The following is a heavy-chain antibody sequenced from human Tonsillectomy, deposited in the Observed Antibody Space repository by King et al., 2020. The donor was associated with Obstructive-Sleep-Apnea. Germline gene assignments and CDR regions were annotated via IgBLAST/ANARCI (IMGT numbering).Heavy chain of an antibody. J-gene: IGHJ5*02. D-gene: IGHD6-13*01. CDR3: AKDTGIAAAGLNWFDP. CDR1: GFTFSSYG. V-gene: IGHV3-30*02. CDR2: IRYDGSNK. Sequence: VQLVESGGGVVQPGRSLRLSCAASGFTFSSYGMHWVRQAPGKGLEGVAFIRYDGSNKYYADSVKGRFTISRDNSKNTLYLQMNSLRAEDTAVYYCAKDTGIAAAGLNWFDPWGQGTLVTVSS.